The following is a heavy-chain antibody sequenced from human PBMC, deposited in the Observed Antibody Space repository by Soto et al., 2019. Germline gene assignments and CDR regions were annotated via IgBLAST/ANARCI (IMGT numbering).Heavy chain of an antibody. CDR3: ACGSTPLFGVVTTHMDV. J-gene: IGHJ6*03. D-gene: IGHD3-3*01. CDR2: IIPILGIA. V-gene: IGHV1-69*02. Sequence: QVQLVQSGAEVKKPGSSVKVSCKASGGTFSSYTISWVRQAPGQGLEWMGRIIPILGIANYAQKFQGRVTITADKSTSTAYMELSSLRTEDTAGYYCACGSTPLFGVVTTHMDVLGKGTTVTVSS. CDR1: GGTFSSYT.